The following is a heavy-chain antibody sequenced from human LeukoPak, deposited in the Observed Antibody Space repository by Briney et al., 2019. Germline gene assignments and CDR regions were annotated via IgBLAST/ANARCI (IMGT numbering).Heavy chain of an antibody. Sequence: SGTLSLTCAVSGGSISSSNWWSWVRQPPGKGLEWIGEIYHSGSTNYNPSLKSRVTISVDKSKNQFSLKLSSVTAADTAVYYCAGVSSSWHYYYYGMDVWGQGTTVTVSS. D-gene: IGHD6-13*01. V-gene: IGHV4-4*02. J-gene: IGHJ6*02. CDR2: IYHSGST. CDR3: AGVSSSWHYYYYGMDV. CDR1: GGSISSSNW.